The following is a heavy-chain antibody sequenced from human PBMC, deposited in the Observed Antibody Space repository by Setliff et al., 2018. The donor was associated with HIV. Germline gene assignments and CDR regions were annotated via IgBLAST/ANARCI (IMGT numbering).Heavy chain of an antibody. CDR1: GGSISSYY. D-gene: IGHD1-26*01. J-gene: IGHJ4*02. CDR2: IYYSGNT. CDR3: ARHRDGGTYPLDS. Sequence: SETLSLTCTVSGGSISSYYWSWIRQPPGKGLEWIGWIYYSGNTRYNPSLKSRVTISLDTSKNRFSLQLTSVTAADTAVYYCARHRDGGTYPLDSWGQGTLVTVSS. V-gene: IGHV4-59*08.